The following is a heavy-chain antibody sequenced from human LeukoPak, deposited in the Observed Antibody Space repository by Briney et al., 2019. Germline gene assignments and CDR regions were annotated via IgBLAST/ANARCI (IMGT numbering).Heavy chain of an antibody. V-gene: IGHV4-59*08. Sequence: ASETLSLTCTVSGGSISSYYWSWIRQPPGKGLEWIGYIYYSGSTNYNPSLKSRVTISVDTSKNQFSLKLSSVTAADTAVYYCARQGYCSSTSCYTSFDYWGQGTLVTVSS. CDR1: GGSISSYY. CDR3: ARQGYCSSTSCYTSFDY. CDR2: IYYSGST. J-gene: IGHJ4*02. D-gene: IGHD2-2*02.